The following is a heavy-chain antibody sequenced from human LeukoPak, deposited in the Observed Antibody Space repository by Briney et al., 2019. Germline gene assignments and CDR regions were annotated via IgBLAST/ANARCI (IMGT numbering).Heavy chain of an antibody. Sequence: GGSLRLSCAASGFTFSTYWFHWVRQAPGKGRIWVSRINEDGSTINYADSVRGRFAISRDNAKNTLYLEMNSLRAADTAVYYCARDLSGMDDYGGQGTLVTVSS. D-gene: IGHD7-27*01. CDR3: ARDLSGMDDY. CDR1: GFTFSTYW. V-gene: IGHV3-74*01. J-gene: IGHJ4*02. CDR2: INEDGSTI.